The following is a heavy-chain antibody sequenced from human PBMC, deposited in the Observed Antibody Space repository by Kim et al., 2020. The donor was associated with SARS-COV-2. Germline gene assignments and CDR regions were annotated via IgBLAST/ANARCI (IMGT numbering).Heavy chain of an antibody. CDR2: ISYDGSNK. J-gene: IGHJ4*02. V-gene: IGHV3-33*05. Sequence: GGSLRLSCAASGFTFSSYGMHWVRQAPGKGLEWVAVISYDGSNKYYADSVKGRFTISRDNSKNTLYLQMNSLRAEDTAVYYCARDVPRGGYSYGIFDYWGQGTLVTVSS. CDR3: ARDVPRGGYSYGIFDY. D-gene: IGHD5-18*01. CDR1: GFTFSSYG.